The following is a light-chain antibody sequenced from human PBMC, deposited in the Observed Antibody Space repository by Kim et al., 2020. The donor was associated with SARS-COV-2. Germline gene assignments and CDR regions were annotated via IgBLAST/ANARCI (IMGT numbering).Light chain of an antibody. Sequence: ASVEERDTITCRASQGISNIFAWFQQKPEKAPQTLIYAASSLQSGVPSQFSGSGSGTDFTLTISRLQPEDFATYYCQQYNSYSRTFGPGAKVDIK. CDR2: AAS. J-gene: IGKJ3*01. CDR1: QGISNI. V-gene: IGKV1-16*02. CDR3: QQYNSYSRT.